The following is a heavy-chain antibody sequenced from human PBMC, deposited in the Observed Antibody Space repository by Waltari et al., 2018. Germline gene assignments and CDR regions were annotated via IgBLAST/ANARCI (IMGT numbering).Heavy chain of an antibody. CDR3: ARPLRFTAWFDP. CDR1: GGSISNNNYY. CDR2: IYYSGST. D-gene: IGHD3-3*01. J-gene: IGHJ5*02. Sequence: QLQLHASCPGLVKPSETLSLTCNVSGGSISNNNYYWAWFRQPPGKELEWMGSIYYSGSTYYTPSHKSRLTVSVDTSKDQFSVKLNSVTAADSAVYSCARPLRFTAWFDPWGQGTLVTVSS. V-gene: IGHV4-39*01.